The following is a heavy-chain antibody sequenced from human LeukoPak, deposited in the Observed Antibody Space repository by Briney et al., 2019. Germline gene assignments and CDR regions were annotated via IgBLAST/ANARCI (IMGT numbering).Heavy chain of an antibody. CDR1: GFTLSSYS. CDR2: ISSSNTYI. D-gene: IGHD5/OR15-5a*01. CDR3: ARDGYTVYEFLASWYFDL. Sequence: GGSLRLSCAASGFTLSSYSMNWVRQAPGKGLEWVSSISSSNTYINYADSVKGRFTISRDNAKNSLYLQMNSLRAEDSAVYSCARDGYTVYEFLASWYFDLWGRGALVTVSS. V-gene: IGHV3-21*01. J-gene: IGHJ2*01.